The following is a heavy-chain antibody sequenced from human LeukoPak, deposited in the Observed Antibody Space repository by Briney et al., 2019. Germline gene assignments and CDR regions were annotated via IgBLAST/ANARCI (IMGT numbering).Heavy chain of an antibody. J-gene: IGHJ4*02. V-gene: IGHV3-20*04. CDR3: ARGGAYSYGALDY. CDR1: GFTFDDYG. CDR2: TNWNGGST. D-gene: IGHD5-18*01. Sequence: RPGGSLRLSCAASGFTFDDYGMSWVRQAPGKGLEWVSGTNWNGGSTGYADSVKGRFTISRDNAKNSLYLQMNSVRAEDTAVYYCARGGAYSYGALDYWGQGTPVTVSS.